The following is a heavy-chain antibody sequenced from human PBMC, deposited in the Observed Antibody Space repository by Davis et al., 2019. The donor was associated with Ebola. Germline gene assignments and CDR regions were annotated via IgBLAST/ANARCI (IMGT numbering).Heavy chain of an antibody. CDR1: GYTFTGYY. CDR2: INPNSGGT. J-gene: IGHJ5*02. V-gene: IGHV1-2*02. D-gene: IGHD3-10*01. Sequence: ASVTVSCKASGYTFTGYYMHWVRQAPGQGLEWMGWINPNSGGTNYAQKFQGRVTMTRDTSISKAYMELSRLRSDDTAVYYCARGPITMVHNWFDPWGQGTLVTVSS. CDR3: ARGPITMVHNWFDP.